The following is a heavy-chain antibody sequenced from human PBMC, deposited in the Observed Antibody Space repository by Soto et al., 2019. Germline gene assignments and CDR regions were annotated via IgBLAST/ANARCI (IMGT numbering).Heavy chain of an antibody. CDR2: IYHSGNI. V-gene: IGHV4-30-2*01. J-gene: IGHJ4*02. Sequence: TLSLTCAVSGGSISSGGYSWSWIRQPPGKGLEWIGYIYHSGNIYYNPSLKSRVTISVDRSKNQFSLKLSSVTAADTAVYYCARGPDYWGQGTLVTVSS. CDR3: ARGPDY. CDR1: GGSISSGGYS.